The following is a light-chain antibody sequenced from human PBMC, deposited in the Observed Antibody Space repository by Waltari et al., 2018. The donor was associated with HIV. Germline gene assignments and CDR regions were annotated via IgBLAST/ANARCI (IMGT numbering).Light chain of an antibody. Sequence: QSELSQPPSASGTPGQRVAISCSGSSSNIGRNTVNWYQQLPGTAPKLPIYSNNQRPSGVPDGFSGSKSGTSASLAITGLQSEDEADYYCALWDDSLNGVLFGGGTKLTVL. CDR2: SNN. CDR3: ALWDDSLNGVL. CDR1: SSNIGRNT. J-gene: IGLJ2*01. V-gene: IGLV1-44*01.